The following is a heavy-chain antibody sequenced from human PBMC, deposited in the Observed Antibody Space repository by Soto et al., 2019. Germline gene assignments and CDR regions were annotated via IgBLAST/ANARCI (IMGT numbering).Heavy chain of an antibody. CDR1: GFTFSSYG. CDR2: IWYDGSNK. Sequence: GGSLRLSCAASGFTFSSYGMHWVRQAPGKGLEWVAVIWYDGSNKYYADSVKGRFTISRDNSKNTLYLQMNSLRAEDTAVYYCARETYGSGHRYYFDYWGQGTLVTVSS. V-gene: IGHV3-33*01. CDR3: ARETYGSGHRYYFDY. J-gene: IGHJ4*02. D-gene: IGHD3-10*01.